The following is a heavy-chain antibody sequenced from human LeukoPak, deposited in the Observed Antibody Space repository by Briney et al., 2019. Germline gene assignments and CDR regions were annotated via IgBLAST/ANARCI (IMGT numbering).Heavy chain of an antibody. D-gene: IGHD3-3*01. Sequence: GRSLRLSCAASGFTFSSYAMHWVRQAPGKGLEWVAVISYDGSNKYYTDSVKGRFTISRDNSKNTLYLQMNSQRAEDTALYYCARGRYYDFWSGYYGYFDPWGQGTLVTVSS. CDR2: ISYDGSNK. V-gene: IGHV3-30*10. J-gene: IGHJ4*02. CDR3: ARGRYYDFWSGYYGYFDP. CDR1: GFTFSSYA.